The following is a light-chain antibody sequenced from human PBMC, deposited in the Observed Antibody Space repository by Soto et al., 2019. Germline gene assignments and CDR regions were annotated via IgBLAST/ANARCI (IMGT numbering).Light chain of an antibody. J-gene: IGLJ3*02. Sequence: QSVLTQPPSASGTPGQRVTISCFGSSSNIGINTVTWYQQLPGTAPKLLIYSSNQRPSGVPDRFSGSKSGTSASLAISGLQSEDEADYYCAAWDDSLNGWVFGGGTKLTVL. CDR3: AAWDDSLNGWV. CDR1: SSNIGINT. CDR2: SSN. V-gene: IGLV1-44*01.